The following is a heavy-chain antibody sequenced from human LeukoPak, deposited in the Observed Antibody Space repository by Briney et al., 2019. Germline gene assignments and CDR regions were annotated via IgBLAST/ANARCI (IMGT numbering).Heavy chain of an antibody. Sequence: GASVKVSCKASGYTFTSYDINWVRQATGQGLEWMGWMNPNSGNTGYAQKFQGRVTMTRNTSISTAYMELSSLRSEDTAVYYCARAPWFGELLFVYYYYYMDVWGKGTTVTVSS. D-gene: IGHD3-10*01. CDR3: ARAPWFGELLFVYYYYYMDV. V-gene: IGHV1-8*01. CDR1: GYTFTSYD. CDR2: MNPNSGNT. J-gene: IGHJ6*03.